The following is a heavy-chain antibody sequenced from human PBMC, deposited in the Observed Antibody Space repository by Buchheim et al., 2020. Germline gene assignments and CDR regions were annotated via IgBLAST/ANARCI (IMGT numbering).Heavy chain of an antibody. D-gene: IGHD2-2*01. Sequence: EVQLVESGGGLVQPGGSLRLSCAASGFTFSSYWMSWVRQAPGKGLEWVANIKQDGSEKYYVDSVKGRFTISRDNAKNSLYLQMNSLRAKDTAVYYCARSSHGPYQLPQDGFDYWGQGTL. CDR2: IKQDGSEK. J-gene: IGHJ4*02. CDR1: GFTFSSYW. V-gene: IGHV3-7*01. CDR3: ARSSHGPYQLPQDGFDY.